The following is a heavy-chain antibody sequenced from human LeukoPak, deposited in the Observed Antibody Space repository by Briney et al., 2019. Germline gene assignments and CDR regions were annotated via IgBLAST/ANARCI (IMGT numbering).Heavy chain of an antibody. V-gene: IGHV4-34*01. D-gene: IGHD1-26*01. CDR2: INHSGST. Sequence: SETLSLTCAVSGVSFSGYYWSWIRQPPGKGLEWVGEINHSGSTNYNPSLKSRVTISVDTSKNQFSLKLSSVTAADTAVYYCARHRRTAPGAAFDIWGQGTMVTVS. CDR3: ARHRRTAPGAAFDI. J-gene: IGHJ3*02. CDR1: GVSFSGYY.